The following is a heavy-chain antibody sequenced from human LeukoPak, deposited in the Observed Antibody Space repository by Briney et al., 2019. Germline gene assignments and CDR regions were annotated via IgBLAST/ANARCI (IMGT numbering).Heavy chain of an antibody. J-gene: IGHJ4*02. CDR1: GGSISSSSYY. CDR2: IYYSGST. V-gene: IGHV4-39*01. Sequence: PSESLSLTCTVSGGSISSSSYYWGWIRRPPGKGLEWIGSIYYSGSTYYNPSLKSRVTISVDASKNQFSLKLSSVTAADTAVYYCARQPDPDYYDSSGYPHWGQGTLVTVSS. CDR3: ARQPDPDYYDSSGYPH. D-gene: IGHD3-22*01.